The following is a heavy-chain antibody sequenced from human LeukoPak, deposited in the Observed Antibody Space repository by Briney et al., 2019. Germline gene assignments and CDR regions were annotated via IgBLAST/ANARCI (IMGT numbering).Heavy chain of an antibody. V-gene: IGHV4-31*03. Sequence: PSETLSLACTVSGGSISSGGYYWSWIRQHPGKGLEWIGYIYYSGSTYYNPSLKSRVTISVDTSKNQFSLKLSSVTAADTAVYYCARGDYHNWFDPWAREPWSPSPQ. CDR2: IYYSGST. D-gene: IGHD4-11*01. CDR3: ARGDYHNWFDP. CDR1: GGSISSGGYY. J-gene: IGHJ5*02.